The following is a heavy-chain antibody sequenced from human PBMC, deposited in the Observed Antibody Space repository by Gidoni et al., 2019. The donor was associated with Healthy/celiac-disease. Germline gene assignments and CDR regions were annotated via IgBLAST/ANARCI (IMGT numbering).Heavy chain of an antibody. CDR2: ISYDGSNK. V-gene: IGHV3-30*04. D-gene: IGHD2-21*02. CDR3: ARDFGAYCGGDCPSRFDY. Sequence: QVQLVESGGGVVQPGRSLRLSCAASGFTFSSYAMHWVRQAPGKGLEWVAVISYDGSNKYYADSVKGRFTISRDNSKNTLYLQMNSLRAEDTAVYYCARDFGAYCGGDCPSRFDYWGQGTLVTVSS. CDR1: GFTFSSYA. J-gene: IGHJ4*02.